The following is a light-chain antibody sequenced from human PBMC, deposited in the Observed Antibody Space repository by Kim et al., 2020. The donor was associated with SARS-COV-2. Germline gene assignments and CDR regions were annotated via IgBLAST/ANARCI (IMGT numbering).Light chain of an antibody. CDR1: QDISNY. J-gene: IGKJ4*01. CDR3: QQYDNLPT. CDR2: DAS. Sequence: YESVGDKGTIRWQARQDISNYVNWYQKKAGRAPKLRNYDASNLETGVTSRFRGRGYRTDYTFTISSLQPEDIATYYCQQYDNLPTFGGGTKVDIK. V-gene: IGKV1-33*01.